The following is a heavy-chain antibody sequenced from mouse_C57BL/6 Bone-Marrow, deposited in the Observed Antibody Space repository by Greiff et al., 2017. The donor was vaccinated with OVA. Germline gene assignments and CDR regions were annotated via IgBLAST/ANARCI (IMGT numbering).Heavy chain of an antibody. Sequence: LMESGASVKISCKASGYAFSSYWMNWVKQRPGKGLEWLGQIYPGDGDTNYNGKFKGKATLTADKSSSTAYMQLSSLTSEDSAVYFCAREEYFDVWGTGTTVTVSS. CDR3: AREEYFDV. V-gene: IGHV1-80*01. CDR2: IYPGDGDT. CDR1: GYAFSSYW. J-gene: IGHJ1*03.